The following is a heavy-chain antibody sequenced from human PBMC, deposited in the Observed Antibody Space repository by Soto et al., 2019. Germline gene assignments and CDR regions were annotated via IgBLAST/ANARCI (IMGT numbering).Heavy chain of an antibody. V-gene: IGHV3-30-3*01. Sequence: GGSLRLSCAASGFTFSSYAMHWVRQAPGKGLEWVAVISYDGSNKYYADSVKGRFTISRDNSKNTLYLQMNSLRAEDTAVYYCAGSSSLSYFDYWGQGT. D-gene: IGHD6-13*01. J-gene: IGHJ4*02. CDR1: GFTFSSYA. CDR3: AGSSSLSYFDY. CDR2: ISYDGSNK.